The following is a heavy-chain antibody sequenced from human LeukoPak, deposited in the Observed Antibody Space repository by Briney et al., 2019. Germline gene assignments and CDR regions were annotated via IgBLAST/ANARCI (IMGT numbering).Heavy chain of an antibody. CDR2: IKQDGSEK. Sequence: GGSLRLSCAASGFTFSSYWMSWVRQAPGKGLEWVANIKQDGSEKYYVDSVKGRFTISRDNAKNSLYLQMNSLRAEDTAVYYCARESVPNTAMVPYYFDYWGQGTLVTVSS. CDR3: ARESVPNTAMVPYYFDY. J-gene: IGHJ4*02. D-gene: IGHD5-18*01. CDR1: GFTFSSYW. V-gene: IGHV3-7*01.